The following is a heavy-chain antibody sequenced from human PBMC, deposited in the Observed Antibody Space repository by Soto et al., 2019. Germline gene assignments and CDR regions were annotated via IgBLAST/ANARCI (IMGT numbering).Heavy chain of an antibody. J-gene: IGHJ5*02. CDR2: INAGNGNT. CDR1: GYTFTSYG. D-gene: IGHD3-3*01. Sequence: ASVKVCCKASGYTFTSYGMHWVRQATGQRLEWMGWINAGNGNTKYSQKFQGRVTITRDTSASTAYMELSSLRSEDTAVYYCARDPVYDFWSGYYLRSWFDPWGQGTLVTVSS. CDR3: ARDPVYDFWSGYYLRSWFDP. V-gene: IGHV1-3*01.